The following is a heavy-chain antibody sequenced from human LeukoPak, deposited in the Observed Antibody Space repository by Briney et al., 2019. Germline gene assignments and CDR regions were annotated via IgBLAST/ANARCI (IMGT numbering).Heavy chain of an antibody. Sequence: SETLSLTCAVYGGSFSGYYWSWIRQPPGKGLEWIGEINHSGSTNYNPSLKSRVAISVDTSKNQFSLKLSSVTAADTAVYYCARVGSGWYLSGWGQGTLVTVSS. D-gene: IGHD6-19*01. CDR1: GGSFSGYY. J-gene: IGHJ4*02. V-gene: IGHV4-34*01. CDR2: INHSGST. CDR3: ARVGSGWYLSG.